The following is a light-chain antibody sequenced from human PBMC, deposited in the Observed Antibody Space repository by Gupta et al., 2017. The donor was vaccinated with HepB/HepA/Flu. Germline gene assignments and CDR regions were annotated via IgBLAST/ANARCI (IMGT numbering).Light chain of an antibody. CDR3: CAYACSSTCV. CDR1: SSDVGSYHL. CDR2: EVS. V-gene: IGLV2-23*02. Sequence: QSALTQPVYVSGTRGPAFTISGTGTSSDVGSYHLVSWSQQHPGKTHNLMIYEVSKRPSGVSTRFSGSKSGNTPSLTISELQDEAEADYYFCAYACSSTCVFGTGTKFTVL. J-gene: IGLJ1*01.